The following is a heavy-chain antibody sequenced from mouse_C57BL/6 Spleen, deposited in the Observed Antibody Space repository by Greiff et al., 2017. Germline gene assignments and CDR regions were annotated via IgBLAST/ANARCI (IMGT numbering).Heavy chain of an antibody. CDR2: LYPGDGDT. V-gene: IGHV1-82*01. Sequence: QVQLQQSGPELVKPGASVKISCKASGYAFSSSWMNWVKQRPGKGLEWIGRLYPGDGDTNYNGKFKGKATLTADKSSSTAYMQLSSLTSEDSAVYFCAKAYYISNYAMDYWGQGTSVTVSS. CDR1: GYAFSSSW. CDR3: AKAYYISNYAMDY. D-gene: IGHD2-12*01. J-gene: IGHJ4*01.